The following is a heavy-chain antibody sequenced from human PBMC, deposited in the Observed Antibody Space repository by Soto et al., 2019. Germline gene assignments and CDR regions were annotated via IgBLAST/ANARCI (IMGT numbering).Heavy chain of an antibody. V-gene: IGHV1-18*04. CDR3: AANGLIVGATKAHYYYGMDV. D-gene: IGHD1-26*01. J-gene: IGHJ6*02. Sequence: ASVKVSCKASGYTFTSYGISWVRQAPGQGLEWMGWISAYNGNTNYAQKLQGRVTMTTDTSTSTAYMELRSLRSDDTAVYYCAANGLIVGATKAHYYYGMDVWGQGTTVTVSS. CDR2: ISAYNGNT. CDR1: GYTFTSYG.